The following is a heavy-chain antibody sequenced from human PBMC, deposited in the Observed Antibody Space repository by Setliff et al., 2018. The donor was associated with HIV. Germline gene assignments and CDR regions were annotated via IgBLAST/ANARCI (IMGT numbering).Heavy chain of an antibody. CDR1: GGSFSGYY. J-gene: IGHJ4*02. D-gene: IGHD6-19*01. Sequence: SETLSLTCAVYGGSFSGYYWSWIRQPPGRGLEWIGHINHGGVTNYNPSLKSRVTISVDASKNQFSLKLSSVTAADTAVYYCARRSGWSLDYWGQGTLVTVSS. CDR2: INHGGVT. CDR3: ARRSGWSLDY. V-gene: IGHV4-34*01.